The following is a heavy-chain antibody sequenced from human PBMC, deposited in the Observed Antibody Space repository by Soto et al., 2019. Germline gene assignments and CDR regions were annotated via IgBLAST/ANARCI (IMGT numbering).Heavy chain of an antibody. V-gene: IGHV4-34*01. Sequence: QVQLQQWGAGLVKPSETLSLSCAVYGQSFSGHSWAWIRQPPGKGLEWIGEIHESGSTYYNPSLKSRVTISTDTSKNQFSRKLSSVSAADTAAYFCARGSGIVALPGELEDVNYDYWCQGTLVNVSS. J-gene: IGHJ4*02. CDR1: GQSFSGHS. CDR3: ARGSGIVALPGELEDVNYDY. D-gene: IGHD1-1*01. CDR2: IHESGST.